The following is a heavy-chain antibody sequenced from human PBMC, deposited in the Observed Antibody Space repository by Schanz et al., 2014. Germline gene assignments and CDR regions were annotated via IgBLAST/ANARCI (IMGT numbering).Heavy chain of an antibody. V-gene: IGHV4-30-4*07. CDR2: IFFRGST. J-gene: IGHJ6*02. Sequence: QVQLQESGPGLVKPSQTLSLTCAVSGGSISSGGYSWSWIRQPPGKGLEWIGYIFFRGSTYYNPSLKSRVTISIDTSKNQFSLRLTSVTAADTAVYYCYGMDVCGQGTTVTVSS. CDR1: GGSISSGGYS. CDR3: YGMDV.